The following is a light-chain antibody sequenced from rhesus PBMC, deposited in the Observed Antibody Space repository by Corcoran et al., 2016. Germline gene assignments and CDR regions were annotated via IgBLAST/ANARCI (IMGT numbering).Light chain of an antibody. Sequence: EIVLTQSPTSMAVSQGERVTISCTASSSVSTSYLHWYQQKPGFPPRLLVYRTSSLGSGIPARVSGSGSGTAYTLTISSMEAEDAANYYCQQGNSIPYSFGQGTKVDIK. J-gene: IGKJ2*01. CDR2: RTS. V-gene: IGKV3-24*02. CDR3: QQGNSIPYS. CDR1: SSVSTS.